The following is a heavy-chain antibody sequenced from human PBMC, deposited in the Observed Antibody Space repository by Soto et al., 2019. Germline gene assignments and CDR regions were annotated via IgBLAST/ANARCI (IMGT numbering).Heavy chain of an antibody. CDR1: GGSISSGGYY. D-gene: IGHD2-15*01. CDR3: ARDRHGGNEYFQP. J-gene: IGHJ1*01. CDR2: IYYSGST. Sequence: QVQLQESGPGLVKPSQTLSLTCTVSGGSISSGGYYWSWIRQHPGKGLEWIGYIYYSGSTYYNPSLKSRVTISVDTSKTQFSLKLSSVTAADTDVYYCARDRHGGNEYFQPWGQGTLVTVSS. V-gene: IGHV4-31*03.